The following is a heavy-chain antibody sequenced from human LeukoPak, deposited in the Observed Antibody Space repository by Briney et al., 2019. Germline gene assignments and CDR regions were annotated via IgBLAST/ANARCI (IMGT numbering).Heavy chain of an antibody. CDR1: GGTFSSYA. Sequence: GASVKASCKASGGTFSSYAISWVRQAPGQGLEWMGGIIPIFGTANYAQKFQGRVTITADESTSTAYMELSSLRSEDTAVYYCARNPNGVRFGKRSYYYYMDVWGKGTTVTVSS. CDR2: IIPIFGTA. D-gene: IGHD3-3*01. CDR3: ARNPNGVRFGKRSYYYYMDV. V-gene: IGHV1-69*13. J-gene: IGHJ6*03.